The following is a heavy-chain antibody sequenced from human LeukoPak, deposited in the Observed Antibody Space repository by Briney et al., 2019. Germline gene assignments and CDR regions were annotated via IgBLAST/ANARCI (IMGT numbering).Heavy chain of an antibody. J-gene: IGHJ4*02. CDR3: ARAQPYYYGSGRPNYFDY. D-gene: IGHD3-10*01. CDR2: ISSSSSYI. V-gene: IGHV3-21*01. CDR1: GFTFSSYS. Sequence: GGSLRLSCAASGFTFSSYSMNWVRQAPGKGLEWVSSISSSSSYIYYADSVKCRFTISRDNAKNSLYLQMNSLRAEDTAVYYCARAQPYYYGSGRPNYFDYWGQGTLVTVSS.